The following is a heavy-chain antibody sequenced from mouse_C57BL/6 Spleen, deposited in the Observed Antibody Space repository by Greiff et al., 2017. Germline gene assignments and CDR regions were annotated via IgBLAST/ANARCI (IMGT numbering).Heavy chain of an antibody. V-gene: IGHV10-1*01. Sequence: EVNVVESGGGLVQPKGSLKLSCAASGFSFNTYAMNWVRQAPGKGLEWVARIRSKSNNYATYYADSVKDRFTISRDDSESMLYLQMNNLKTEDTAMYYCVRQGYAMDYWGQGTSVTVSS. CDR3: VRQGYAMDY. CDR2: IRSKSNNYAT. J-gene: IGHJ4*01. CDR1: GFSFNTYA.